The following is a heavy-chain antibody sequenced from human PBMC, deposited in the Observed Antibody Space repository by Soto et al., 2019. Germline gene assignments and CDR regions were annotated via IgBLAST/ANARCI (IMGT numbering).Heavy chain of an antibody. CDR3: ATDVPYDSSGYLAY. CDR2: FDPEDGET. J-gene: IGHJ4*02. D-gene: IGHD3-22*01. Sequence: ASVKVSCKVSGYTLTELSMHWVRQAPGKGLEWMGGFDPEDGETIYAQKFQGRVTMTEDTSTDTAYMELSSLRSGDTAVYYCATDVPYDSSGYLAYWGQGTRVTVYS. V-gene: IGHV1-24*01. CDR1: GYTLTELS.